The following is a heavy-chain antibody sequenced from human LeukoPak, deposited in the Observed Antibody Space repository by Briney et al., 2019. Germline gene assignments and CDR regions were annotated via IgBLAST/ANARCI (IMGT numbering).Heavy chain of an antibody. D-gene: IGHD3-3*01. J-gene: IGHJ4*02. V-gene: IGHV1-2*06. CDR1: GYTFTGYY. CDR3: ARDKNYDFWNASIDC. CDR2: INPNSGGT. Sequence: ASVKVSCKASGYTFTGYYMHWVRQAPGQGLEWMGRINPNSGGTNYAQKFQGRVTMTSDTSISTTYMEISRLRSDDTTVYYCARDKNYDFWNASIDCWGQGTLVTVSS.